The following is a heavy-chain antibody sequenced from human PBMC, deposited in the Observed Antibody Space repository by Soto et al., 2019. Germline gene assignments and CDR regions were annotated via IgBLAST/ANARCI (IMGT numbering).Heavy chain of an antibody. Sequence: PGGSLRLSCAASGFTFSNYAMHWVRQAPGKGLMSVSRINPDGTSTSYADSVEGRVTMSRDNAKNTLYLQLNNVRVEDTAVYYCSSAGRTRSSIPHFWGPGNLVTVSS. CDR3: SSAGRTRSSIPHF. V-gene: IGHV3-74*01. CDR2: INPDGTST. J-gene: IGHJ4*02. D-gene: IGHD6-6*01. CDR1: GFTFSNYA.